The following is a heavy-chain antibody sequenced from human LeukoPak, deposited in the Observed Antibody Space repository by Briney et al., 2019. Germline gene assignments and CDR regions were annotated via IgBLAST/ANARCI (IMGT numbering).Heavy chain of an antibody. V-gene: IGHV3-7*01. Sequence: GGSLRLSCAASGFTFSSYSMNWVRQAPGKGLEWVANIKQDGSEKYYVDSVKGRFTISRDNAKNSLYLQMNSLRAEDTAVYYCATIVVVVAASYFDYWGQGTLVTVSS. D-gene: IGHD2-15*01. CDR3: ATIVVVVAASYFDY. J-gene: IGHJ4*02. CDR1: GFTFSSYS. CDR2: IKQDGSEK.